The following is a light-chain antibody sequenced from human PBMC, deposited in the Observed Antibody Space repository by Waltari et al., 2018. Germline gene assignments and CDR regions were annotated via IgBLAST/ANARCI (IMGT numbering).Light chain of an antibody. CDR1: SAHPGRVY. J-gene: IGLJ1*01. CDR3: AAWDHNLGNYV. Sequence: QSVLPQPPSASVTPRQRVTISLSGTSAHPGRVYVSWYKPLPGTAPKLLIYPDNQRPSGVPDRFSGSKSGTSASLAISGLRSEDEADYYCAAWDHNLGNYVFGTGTKVTVL. CDR2: PDN. V-gene: IGLV1-47*01.